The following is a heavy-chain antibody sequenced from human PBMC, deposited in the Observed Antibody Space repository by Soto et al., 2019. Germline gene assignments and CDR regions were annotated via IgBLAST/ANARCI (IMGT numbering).Heavy chain of an antibody. CDR3: AHKGDGYRGFKY. V-gene: IGHV2-5*02. J-gene: IGHJ4*02. CDR2: IYWDDDK. Sequence: QITLKESGPTLVKPTQTLTLTCTFSGFSLSTSGVGVGWIRQPPGKALEWLAPIYWDDDKRYSPSLKSRLTIRNDASKNQVVLTMTNMDPVDTATYYCAHKGDGYRGFKYWGQGTLVTVSS. CDR1: GFSLSTSGVG. D-gene: IGHD5-12*01.